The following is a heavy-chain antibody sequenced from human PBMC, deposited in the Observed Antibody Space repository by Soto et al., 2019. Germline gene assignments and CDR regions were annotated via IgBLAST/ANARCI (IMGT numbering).Heavy chain of an antibody. V-gene: IGHV3-15*01. CDR1: GFTFSNAW. D-gene: IGHD6-6*01. Sequence: GGSLRLSCAASGFTFSNAWMSWVRQAPGKGLEWVGRIKSKTDGGTTDYAAPVKGRFTISRDDSKKTLYLQMNSLKTEDTAVYYCTTTDLKKSIAARKDWGQGTLVTVSS. J-gene: IGHJ4*02. CDR3: TTTDLKKSIAARKD. CDR2: IKSKTDGGTT.